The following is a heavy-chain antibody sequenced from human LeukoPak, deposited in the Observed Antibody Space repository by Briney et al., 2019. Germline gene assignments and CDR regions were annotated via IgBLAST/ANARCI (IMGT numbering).Heavy chain of an antibody. CDR3: ARSSGSYYNPSDY. D-gene: IGHD3-10*01. V-gene: IGHV1-8*01. J-gene: IGHJ4*02. CDR2: MNANSGDT. CDR1: GYTFANHD. Sequence: ASVKVSCKASGYTFANHDINWVRQATGQGLEWMGWMNANSGDTGYAQKFQGGVTMTRTTSINTAYMELSSLRSEDTAVYYCARSSGSYYNPSDYWGQGTLVTVSS.